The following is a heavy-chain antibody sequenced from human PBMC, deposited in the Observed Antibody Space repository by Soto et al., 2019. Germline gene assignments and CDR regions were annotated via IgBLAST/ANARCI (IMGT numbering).Heavy chain of an antibody. D-gene: IGHD5-18*01. CDR3: ASTAMDKDYYYYGMDV. CDR1: GFTVSSNY. CDR2: IYSGGST. V-gene: IGHV3-53*01. Sequence: GGSLRLSCAASGFTVSSNYMSWVRQAPGKGLEWVSVIYSGGSTYYADSVKGRFTISRDNSKNTLHLQMNSLRAEDTAVYYCASTAMDKDYYYYGMDVWGQGTTVTVSS. J-gene: IGHJ6*02.